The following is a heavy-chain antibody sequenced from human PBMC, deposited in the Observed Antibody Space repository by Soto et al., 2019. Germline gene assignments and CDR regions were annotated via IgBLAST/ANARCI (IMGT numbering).Heavy chain of an antibody. D-gene: IGHD1-1*01. CDR3: ATWHEREHAYDV. V-gene: IGHV3-23*01. CDR2: ISGSGGST. CDR1: GFTFSSYA. J-gene: IGHJ3*01. Sequence: GGSLTLSCAASGFTFSSYAMSWVRQAPGKGLEWVSAISGSGGSTYYADSVKGRFTITRDNSKNTLYLQMNSLRPDDTAVYYCATWHEREHAYDVWGQGTTVTVSS.